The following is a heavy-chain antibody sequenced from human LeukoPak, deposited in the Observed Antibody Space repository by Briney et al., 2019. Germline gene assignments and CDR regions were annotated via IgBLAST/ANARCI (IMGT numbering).Heavy chain of an antibody. Sequence: SETLSLTCTVSGYSISSGYYWGWIRQPPGKGLEWIGSIYHSGSTYYNLSLKSRVTISVDTSKNQFSLKLSSVTAADTAVYYCAREYSNSYVDYWGQGTLVTVSS. CDR2: IYHSGST. CDR1: GYSISSGYY. D-gene: IGHD4-11*01. V-gene: IGHV4-38-2*02. J-gene: IGHJ4*02. CDR3: AREYSNSYVDY.